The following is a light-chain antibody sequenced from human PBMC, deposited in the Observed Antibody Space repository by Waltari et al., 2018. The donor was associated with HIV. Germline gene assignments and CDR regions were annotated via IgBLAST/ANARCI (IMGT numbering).Light chain of an antibody. CDR3: AAWDDSLNGLV. J-gene: IGLJ2*01. CDR2: TNN. V-gene: IGLV1-44*01. Sequence: QSVLTQPPSASGTPGQRVTISCSGSSSNIGSNPVDWYQQLPGTAPKLLIYTNNQRPSGVPDRFAGSKSGTSASLAISWLQSEEEADYYCAAWDDSLNGLVFGGGTKLTVL. CDR1: SSNIGSNP.